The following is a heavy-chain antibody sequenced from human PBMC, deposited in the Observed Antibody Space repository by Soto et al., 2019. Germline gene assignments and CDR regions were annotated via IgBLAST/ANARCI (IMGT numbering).Heavy chain of an antibody. CDR3: AREREFKGWFDP. J-gene: IGHJ5*02. CDR1: GFTFSSYG. D-gene: IGHD3-10*01. Sequence: QVQLVESGGGVVQPGRSLRLSCAASGFTFSSYGMHWVRQAPGKGLEWVAVIWYDGSNKYYADSVKGRFTISRDNSKNTLYLQMNSLRAEDTAVYYCAREREFKGWFDPWGQGTLVTVSS. V-gene: IGHV3-33*01. CDR2: IWYDGSNK.